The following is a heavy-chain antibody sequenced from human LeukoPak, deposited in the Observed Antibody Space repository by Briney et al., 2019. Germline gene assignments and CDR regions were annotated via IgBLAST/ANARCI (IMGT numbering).Heavy chain of an antibody. J-gene: IGHJ4*02. Sequence: GGSLRLSCAASGFTFSNAWMSWVRQAPGKGLEWVGRTKSKAVGGTIDYAAPVKGRFIISRDDSKSTLYLQMNSLKTEDIAVYYCTDHRWDYCRGDCYQYWGQGTQVTVSS. CDR3: TDHRWDYCRGDCYQY. D-gene: IGHD2-21*02. CDR1: GFTFSNAW. CDR2: TKSKAVGGTI. V-gene: IGHV3-15*01.